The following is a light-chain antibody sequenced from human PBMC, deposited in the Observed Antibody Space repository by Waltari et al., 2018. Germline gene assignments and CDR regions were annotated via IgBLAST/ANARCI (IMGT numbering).Light chain of an antibody. CDR1: QTVSDSY. CDR2: CSS. Sequence: NVLTQSPGTVSLSPGERATLSCRASQTVSDSYLAWYQHQPGPAPRLLLYCSSSLAPGIPDRFSCSWSGNDFTLTISRLEPEDSAVYFCHLYGSGRTFGGGTKVEIK. J-gene: IGKJ4*01. V-gene: IGKV3-20*01. CDR3: HLYGSGRT.